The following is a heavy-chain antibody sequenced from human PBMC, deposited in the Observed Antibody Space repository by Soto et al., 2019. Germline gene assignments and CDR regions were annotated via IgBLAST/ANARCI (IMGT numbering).Heavy chain of an antibody. CDR1: GFSFGDYA. V-gene: IGHV3-49*05. Sequence: EVQLVESGGGLVKAGRSLRLSCAATGFSFGDYAMNWFRQAPGEGPEWVGFIRSNGYGGTTEYAASVKGRFSLSRDDSKSIAYLQMNSLKTEDSAVYYCSSEPATVTPWYSDLWGRGTLVTVSS. J-gene: IGHJ2*01. D-gene: IGHD4-17*01. CDR2: IRSNGYGGTT. CDR3: SSEPATVTPWYSDL.